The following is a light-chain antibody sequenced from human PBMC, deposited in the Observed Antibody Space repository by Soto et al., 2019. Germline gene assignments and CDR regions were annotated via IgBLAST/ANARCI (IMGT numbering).Light chain of an antibody. J-gene: IGKJ1*01. CDR3: HLYGASPPT. CDR1: QSVSNN. Sequence: EIVMTQSPAILSVSPGDRATLSCRAGQSVSNNLAWYQQKPGQTPRLLISGASGRATGIPDRFSASGSGTDFTLTISRLEPEDSAVFYCHLYGASPPTFGQGTKVDIK. V-gene: IGKV3-20*01. CDR2: GAS.